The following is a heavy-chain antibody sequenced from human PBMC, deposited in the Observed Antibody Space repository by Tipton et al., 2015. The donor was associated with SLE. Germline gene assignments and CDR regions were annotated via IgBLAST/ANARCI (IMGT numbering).Heavy chain of an antibody. D-gene: IGHD6-19*01. V-gene: IGHV4-59*08. Sequence: LRLSCTVSGGSISSYYWSWIRQPPGKGLEWIGSIYYSGSTNYNPSLKSRVTISVDTSKNQFSLKLSSVTAADTAVYYCARAPRLGAFDIWGQGTMVTVSS. CDR2: IYYSGST. CDR1: GGSISSYY. J-gene: IGHJ3*02. CDR3: ARAPRLGAFDI.